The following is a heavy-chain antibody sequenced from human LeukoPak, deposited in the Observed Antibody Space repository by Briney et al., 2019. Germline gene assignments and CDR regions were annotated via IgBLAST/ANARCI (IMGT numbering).Heavy chain of an antibody. CDR1: GFTFSDYY. J-gene: IGHJ4*02. CDR2: ISSSGSTI. V-gene: IGHV3-11*04. CDR3: ARDFTLVDFWSDPTYYFDY. Sequence: GGSLRLSCAASGFTFSDYYMSWIRQAPGKGLEWVSYISSSGSTIYYADSVKGRFTISRDNAKNSLYLQMNSLRDEDTAVYYCARDFTLVDFWSDPTYYFDYWGQGTLVTVSS. D-gene: IGHD3-3*01.